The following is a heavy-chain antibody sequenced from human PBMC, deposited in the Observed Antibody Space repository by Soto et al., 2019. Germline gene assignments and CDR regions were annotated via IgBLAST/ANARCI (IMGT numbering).Heavy chain of an antibody. V-gene: IGHV3-30*18. D-gene: IGHD1-20*01. J-gene: IGHJ5*02. CDR2: ISYDGSNK. Sequence: VGSLILSCSSSVFTFSSYFIHLFLQAPVKWLEWVAFISYDGSNKYYADSVKGRFTISRDNSKNTLYLQMNSLRAEDKAVYYCAKDLGGINGNKRGFDQWGKGHLVPVS. CDR3: AKDLGGINGNKRGFDQ. CDR1: VFTFSSYF.